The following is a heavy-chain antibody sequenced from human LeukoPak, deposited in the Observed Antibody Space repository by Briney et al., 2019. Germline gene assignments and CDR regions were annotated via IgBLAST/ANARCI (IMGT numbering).Heavy chain of an antibody. V-gene: IGHV3-74*01. Sequence: RAGGSLRLSCTASGFSFSGHWMHWARQLPGKGLVWVSRISPTGSTTSYADSVKGRFTVSRDNAKNTLYLQVNNLRAEDTAVYYCARKRRFGNYYYYGMDVWGQGTTVTISS. D-gene: IGHD3-3*01. CDR1: GFSFSGHW. CDR2: ISPTGSTT. J-gene: IGHJ6*02. CDR3: ARKRRFGNYYYYGMDV.